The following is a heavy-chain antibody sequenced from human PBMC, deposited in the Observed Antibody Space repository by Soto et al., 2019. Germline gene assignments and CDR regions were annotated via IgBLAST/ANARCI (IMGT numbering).Heavy chain of an antibody. CDR3: ARDQQVHYSSRYFDY. J-gene: IGHJ4*02. V-gene: IGHV3-30-3*01. CDR1: RFTFSSYA. CDR2: ISYDGSNI. D-gene: IGHD6-13*01. Sequence: GGSLRLSCAASRFTFSSYAMHWVRQAPGKGLEWVAIISYDGSNIYYADSVKGRFTISRDNSKNTLYLQMNSLRAEDTAVYYCARDQQVHYSSRYFDYWGQGTLVTVSS.